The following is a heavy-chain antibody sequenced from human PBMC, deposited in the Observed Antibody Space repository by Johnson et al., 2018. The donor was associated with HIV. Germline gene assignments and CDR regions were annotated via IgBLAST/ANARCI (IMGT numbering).Heavy chain of an antibody. CDR2: LRYDGSNK. Sequence: QVQLVESGGGVVQPGRSLRLSCAPSGFTFSSYAMHCVRQAPGKGLEWVAFLRYDGSNKHYAASVKGRFTISRDNSKNTLYLQMNSLRAEDTAVYYCVREIQSYGGNFGGAFDIWGQGTMVTVSS. CDR3: VREIQSYGGNFGGAFDI. J-gene: IGHJ3*02. D-gene: IGHD4-23*01. CDR1: GFTFSSYA. V-gene: IGHV3-30*02.